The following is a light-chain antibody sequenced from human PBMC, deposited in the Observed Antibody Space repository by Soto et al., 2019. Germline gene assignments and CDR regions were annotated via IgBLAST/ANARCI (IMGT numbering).Light chain of an antibody. CDR2: KAS. CDR3: QQYNNYWT. J-gene: IGKJ1*01. CDR1: QNINSW. Sequence: DIQMTQSPSTLAASVGDRVTITCRASQNINSWLAWYQQKPGKAPKLLIYKASNLESGVPSRFSVSGSGTEFTLTISSLQPDDFATYYCQQYNNYWTFGQGIKVEIK. V-gene: IGKV1-5*03.